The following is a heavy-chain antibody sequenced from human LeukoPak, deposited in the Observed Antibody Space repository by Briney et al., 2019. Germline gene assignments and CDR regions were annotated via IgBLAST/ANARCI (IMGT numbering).Heavy chain of an antibody. CDR3: AREGVTGTDAFDY. CDR1: GYTFTSYY. V-gene: IGHV1-46*01. J-gene: IGHJ4*02. D-gene: IGHD1-20*01. CDR2: INPSGGST. Sequence: ASVKVSCKASGYTFTSYYMHWVRQAPGQGLEWMRIINPSGGSTSYAQKFQGGLTMTRDMSTSTVYMDLSSLRSEDTAVYYCAREGVTGTDAFDYWGQGTLVTVSS.